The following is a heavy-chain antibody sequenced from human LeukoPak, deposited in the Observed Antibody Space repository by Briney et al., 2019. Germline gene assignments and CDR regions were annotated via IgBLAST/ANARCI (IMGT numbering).Heavy chain of an antibody. J-gene: IGHJ4*02. Sequence: GGSLRLSCAASGFTYSSYSMNWVLQAPGKGLEWVSSISSSSSYIYYADSVKGRFTISRDNSKNTLYLQMNSLRAEDTALYNCARSDYYDSSSYPLRPFDYWGQGTLVTVSS. CDR1: GFTYSSYS. V-gene: IGHV3-21*01. CDR2: ISSSSSYI. D-gene: IGHD3-22*01. CDR3: ARSDYYDSSSYPLRPFDY.